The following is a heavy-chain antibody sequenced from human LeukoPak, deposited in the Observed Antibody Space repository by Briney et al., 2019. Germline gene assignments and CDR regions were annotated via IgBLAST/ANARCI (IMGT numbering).Heavy chain of an antibody. CDR3: AKMRFGSSSAGGDNWFDP. Sequence: GGSLRLSCAPSGFTFRNYAMSWVRQAPGKGLEWVSDISDTGGSTNYVGSVKGRFTISRDNSKNTLYLQMNSLRAEDTAVYYCAKMRFGSSSAGGDNWFDPWGQGTLVTVSS. V-gene: IGHV3-23*01. D-gene: IGHD6-6*01. J-gene: IGHJ5*02. CDR1: GFTFRNYA. CDR2: ISDTGGST.